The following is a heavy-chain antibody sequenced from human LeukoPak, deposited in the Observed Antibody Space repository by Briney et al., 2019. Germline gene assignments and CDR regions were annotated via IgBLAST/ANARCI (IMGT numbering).Heavy chain of an antibody. Sequence: PGGSLRLSCAASGFTFSSYAMSWVRQAPGKGLEWVSAISGSGGSTYYADSVKGRFTISRDNAKNSLHLQMNSLRVEDTAVYYCAKNGGPHGMDVWGQGTTVTVSS. CDR1: GFTFSSYA. CDR2: ISGSGGST. J-gene: IGHJ6*02. V-gene: IGHV3-23*01. CDR3: AKNGGPHGMDV. D-gene: IGHD3-16*01.